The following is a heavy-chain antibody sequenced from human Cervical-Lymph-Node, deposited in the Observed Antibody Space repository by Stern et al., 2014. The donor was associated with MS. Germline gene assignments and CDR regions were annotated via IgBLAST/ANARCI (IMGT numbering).Heavy chain of an antibody. CDR3: ARRPSTGSFDY. D-gene: IGHD2-8*02. CDR1: GFSLSTSGVG. Sequence: QITLKESGPTLVKPTQTLTLTCTFSGFSLSTSGVGVGWIRQPPGQAPECLALIYWDCDTRYSPSLKSRLSITKDTSKNQVVLTMTSMDPVDTATYYCARRPSTGSFDYWGQGTLVTVSS. V-gene: IGHV2-5*02. J-gene: IGHJ4*02. CDR2: IYWDCDT.